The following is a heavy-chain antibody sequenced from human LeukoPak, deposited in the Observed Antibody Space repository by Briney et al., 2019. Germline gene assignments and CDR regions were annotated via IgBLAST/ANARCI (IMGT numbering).Heavy chain of an antibody. J-gene: IGHJ4*02. CDR2: IYPGDSDT. CDR1: GYRFTSYW. CDR3: ARSKEIDY. Sequence: GESLKISCKASGYRFTSYWIGWVRQMPGKGLEWMGFIYPGDSDTRYSPSFQGQVTISADKSITTAYLEWSSLKASDTAMYYCARSKEIDYWGQGTLVTVSS. V-gene: IGHV5-51*01. D-gene: IGHD5-24*01.